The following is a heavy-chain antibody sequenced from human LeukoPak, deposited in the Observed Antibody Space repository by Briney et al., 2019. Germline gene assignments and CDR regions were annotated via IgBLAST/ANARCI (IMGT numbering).Heavy chain of an antibody. CDR3: ARGASGSYYEAYYFDY. CDR1: GYTFTGYW. V-gene: IGHV1-8*02. J-gene: IGHJ4*02. D-gene: IGHD1-26*01. Sequence: GASVKVSCKASGYTFTGYWHWVRQAPGQGLEWMGWMNPNSGNTGYAQKFQGRVTMTRNTSISTAYMELSSLRSEDTAVYYCARGASGSYYEAYYFDYWGQGTLVTVSS. CDR2: MNPNSGNT.